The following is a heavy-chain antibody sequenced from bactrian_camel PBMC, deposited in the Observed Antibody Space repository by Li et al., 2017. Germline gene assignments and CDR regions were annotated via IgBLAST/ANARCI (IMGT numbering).Heavy chain of an antibody. V-gene: IGHV3S53*01. CDR3: AADSEQWFGCSATSPANYDF. J-gene: IGHJ4*01. CDR1: GYFLPTCG. Sequence: HVQLVESGGGSVRAGGSLKLTCAASGYFLPTCGMGFYRQTPGKEREEVAHIYARNGRSDVADSVKGRFTVSQDDAKYTVFLQMNNLKPEDTGVYTCAADSEQWFGCSATSPANYDFWGPGTQVTVS. CDR2: IYARNGRS. D-gene: IGHD2*01.